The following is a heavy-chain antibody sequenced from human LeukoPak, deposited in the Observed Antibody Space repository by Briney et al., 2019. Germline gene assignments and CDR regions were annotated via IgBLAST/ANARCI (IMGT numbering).Heavy chain of an antibody. V-gene: IGHV3-30*04. D-gene: IGHD2-21*02. CDR2: ISYDGRQT. CDR3: ARVAVTEIYYYYGLDV. CDR1: RVTFSSYA. J-gene: IGHJ6*02. Sequence: GGPLRLSCMASRVTFSSYAMLWVREIAGKGLDWVAVISYDGRQTYYADSVKGRFTVSRDNSKNTVYLQMNRLRAEDTAVYYCARVAVTEIYYYYGLDVWGQGTTVTVSS.